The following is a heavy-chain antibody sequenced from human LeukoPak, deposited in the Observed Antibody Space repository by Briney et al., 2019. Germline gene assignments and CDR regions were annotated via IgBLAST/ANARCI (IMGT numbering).Heavy chain of an antibody. CDR1: GFNFGETT. J-gene: IGHJ5*02. CDR2: IKEALSDI. V-gene: IGHV3-7*01. CDR3: ARGGQTRFDL. D-gene: IGHD2-15*01. Sequence: GGSLRLSCEGSGFNFGETTMRWVRQVPGKGREWVARIKEALSDIYCVDSVRGRFTISRDNAKKSLYLQMSSLRAEDTALYYCARGGQTRFDLWGQGKMVTVSS.